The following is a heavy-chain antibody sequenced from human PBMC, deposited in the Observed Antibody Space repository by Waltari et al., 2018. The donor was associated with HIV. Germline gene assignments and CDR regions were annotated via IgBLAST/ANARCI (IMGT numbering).Heavy chain of an antibody. J-gene: IGHJ6*02. CDR3: ARDSFGVGVPYYYYYGMDV. Sequence: QVQLQESGPGLVKPSQTLSLTCIVSGDSITRATFYWPWVRLPAGKGLAWIGRIDKSGNTNYNPSLKSRLTISINTSKKQFSLRLTSVTAADTAVYYCARDSFGVGVPYYYYYGMDVWGQGTTVTVSS. CDR2: IDKSGNT. V-gene: IGHV4-61*02. D-gene: IGHD3-3*01. CDR1: GDSITRATFY.